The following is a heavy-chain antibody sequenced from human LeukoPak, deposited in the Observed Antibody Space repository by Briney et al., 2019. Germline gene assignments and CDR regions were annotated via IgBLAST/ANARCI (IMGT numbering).Heavy chain of an antibody. J-gene: IGHJ3*02. V-gene: IGHV3-7*04. D-gene: IGHD1-1*01. CDR2: IKLDGSEK. CDR3: ARATKTYAFDI. CDR1: NFIFSNYW. Sequence: PGGSLRLSCETANFIFSNYWMRWVRQAPGKGLEWVANIKLDGSEKYYVDSVKVRFTISRDNAKNSLYLQMNSLRVEDAALYYCARATKTYAFDIWGQGTMVTVSS.